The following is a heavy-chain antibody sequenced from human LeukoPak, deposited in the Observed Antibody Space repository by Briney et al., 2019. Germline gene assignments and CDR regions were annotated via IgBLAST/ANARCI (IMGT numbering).Heavy chain of an antibody. CDR1: GFTFSSYG. CDR2: IWYDGSNK. CDR3: AKEVDDSSTYYFDY. D-gene: IGHD2/OR15-2a*01. Sequence: GRSLRLSCAASGFTFSSYGMHWVRQAPGKGLEWVAVIWYDGSNKYYADSVKGRFTISRDNSKNTLYLQMNSLRAEDTAVYYCAKEVDDSSTYYFDYWGPGTLVTVSS. V-gene: IGHV3-33*06. J-gene: IGHJ4*02.